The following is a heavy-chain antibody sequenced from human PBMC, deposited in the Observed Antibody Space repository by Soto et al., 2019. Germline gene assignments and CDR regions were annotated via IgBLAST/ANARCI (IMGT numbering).Heavy chain of an antibody. CDR1: GFTFSSYS. CDR2: ISSSSSYI. J-gene: IGHJ4*02. V-gene: IGHV3-21*01. D-gene: IGHD2-21*02. CDR3: ARDFRERDSGDPFDY. Sequence: EVQLVESGGGLVKPGGSLRLSCAASGFTFSSYSMNWVRQAPGKGLEWVSSISSSSSYIYYADSVKGRFTIARDNAKNSLYPQMKNLRAADTAVYYGARDFRERDSGDPFDYWGQGTLVTVSS.